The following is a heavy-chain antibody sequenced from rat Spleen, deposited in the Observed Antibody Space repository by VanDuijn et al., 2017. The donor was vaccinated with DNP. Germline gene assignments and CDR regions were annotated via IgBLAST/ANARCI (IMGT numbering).Heavy chain of an antibody. Sequence: EVQLVESGGGLVQPGRSLKLSCAASGFTFSYYGMAWVRQAPTKGLEWVASISTGGGSTYYPDSVKGRFTVSRDNAKSSLYLQMDSLRSEDTATYYCARHEDYYGYIYYAMDAWGQGTSVTVSS. D-gene: IGHD1-7*01. CDR3: ARHEDYYGYIYYAMDA. J-gene: IGHJ4*01. V-gene: IGHV5S13*01. CDR2: ISTGGGST. CDR1: GFTFSYYG.